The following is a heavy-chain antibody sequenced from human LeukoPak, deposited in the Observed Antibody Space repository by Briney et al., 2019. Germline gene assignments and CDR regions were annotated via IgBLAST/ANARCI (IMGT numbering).Heavy chain of an antibody. V-gene: IGHV3-53*01. J-gene: IGHJ4*02. Sequence: PGGSLRLSCAASGFTVSSNYMSWVRQAPGKGLEWVSVIYSGGSTYYADSVKGRFTISRDNSKNTLYLQMNSLRAEDTAVYYCAKGYMITFGGVIEYWGQGTLVTVSS. D-gene: IGHD3-16*02. CDR2: IYSGGST. CDR3: AKGYMITFGGVIEY. CDR1: GFTVSSNY.